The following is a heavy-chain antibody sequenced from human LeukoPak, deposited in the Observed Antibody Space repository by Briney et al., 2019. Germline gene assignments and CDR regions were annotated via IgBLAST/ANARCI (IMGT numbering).Heavy chain of an antibody. CDR1: GGSIGRSSYY. J-gene: IGHJ4*02. D-gene: IGHD6-13*01. CDR3: ARHGSIATGAFTY. CDR2: IYSGGGT. V-gene: IGHV4-39*01. Sequence: PSETLSLTCSVSGGSIGRSSYYWGWTRQPPGKGLEWIGSIYSGGGTYNPSLKSRVTISVDTSRNQFSLKLGSVTAADTAVYYCARHGSIATGAFTYWGQGTLVTVSS.